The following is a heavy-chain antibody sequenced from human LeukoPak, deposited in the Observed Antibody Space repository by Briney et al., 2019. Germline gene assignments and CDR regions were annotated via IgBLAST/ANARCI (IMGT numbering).Heavy chain of an antibody. J-gene: IGHJ4*02. D-gene: IGHD7-27*01. CDR1: GFTFDDYA. V-gene: IGHV3-23*01. CDR3: ARGRGAWGSAVDY. Sequence: PGRSLRLSCAASGFTFDDYAMHWVRQAPGKGLEWVSAISGSGGSTYYADSVKGRFTISRDNSKNTLYLQMNSLRAEDTAVYYCARGRGAWGSAVDYWGQGTLVTVSS. CDR2: ISGSGGST.